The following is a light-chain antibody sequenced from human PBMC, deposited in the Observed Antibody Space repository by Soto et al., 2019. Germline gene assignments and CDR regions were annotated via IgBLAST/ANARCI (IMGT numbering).Light chain of an antibody. Sequence: EIVMTQSPATLSVSPGERATLSCMASQSVSGNLAWYQQKPGQPPRLLIYGASTMATGIPARPSGSGSGTEFNLTISSMPSEDFAAYYCQQYNNWGGTFGQGTDVDVK. CDR2: GAS. CDR3: QQYNNWGGT. J-gene: IGKJ1*01. CDR1: QSVSGN. V-gene: IGKV3-15*01.